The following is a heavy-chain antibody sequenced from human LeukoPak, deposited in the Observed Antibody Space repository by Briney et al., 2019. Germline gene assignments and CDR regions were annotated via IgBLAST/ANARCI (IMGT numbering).Heavy chain of an antibody. J-gene: IGHJ5*02. V-gene: IGHV1-2*06. Sequence: ASVKVSCKASGYTFTGYYMHWVRQAPGQGLEWMGRINPNSGGTNYAQKFQGRVTMTRDTSISTAYMELSRLRSDDTAVYYCASSGYDLRTTYNWFDPWGQGTLVTVSS. CDR1: GYTFTGYY. D-gene: IGHD5-12*01. CDR3: ASSGYDLRTTYNWFDP. CDR2: INPNSGGT.